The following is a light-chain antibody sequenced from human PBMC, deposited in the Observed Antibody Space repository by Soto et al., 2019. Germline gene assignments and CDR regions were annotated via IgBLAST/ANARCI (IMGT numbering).Light chain of an antibody. CDR1: ESIRTW. J-gene: IGKJ1*01. V-gene: IGKV1-5*01. Sequence: DIQMTQSPSSVSASVGDRVTITCRASESIRTWLAWYQQMPGKAPNLLIYDASSLESGVPSRFRGSGSETEFTLTISGLQPDDFATYYCQQFIDGWTFGQGTKVDIK. CDR3: QQFIDGWT. CDR2: DAS.